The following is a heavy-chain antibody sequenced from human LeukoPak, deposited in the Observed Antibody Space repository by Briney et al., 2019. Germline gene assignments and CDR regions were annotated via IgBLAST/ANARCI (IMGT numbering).Heavy chain of an antibody. CDR2: LSSYNGNT. CDR3: ARDLPRAYYYDSSGYIGGDY. J-gene: IGHJ4*02. CDR1: GYTFTSYG. D-gene: IGHD3-22*01. V-gene: IGHV1-18*01. Sequence: GASEVSFKASGYTFTSYGISWVRQAPGQGLAWMGWLSSYNGNTNYAQKLQGRVTMTTDTSTSTAYMELRSLRSDDTAVYYCARDLPRAYYYDSSGYIGGDYWGQGTLVTVSS.